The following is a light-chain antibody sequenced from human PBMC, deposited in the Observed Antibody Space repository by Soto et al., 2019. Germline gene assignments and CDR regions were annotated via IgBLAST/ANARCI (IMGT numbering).Light chain of an antibody. J-gene: IGKJ1*01. CDR1: QSVLYSSNNKNY. V-gene: IGKV4-1*01. CDR2: RAS. CDR3: QQYYSTLPT. Sequence: DIVMTQSPDSLAVSLGERATINCKSSQSVLYSSNNKNYLAWYQQKPGQPPKLLIYRASTRESGDPDRFSGSGSGTDFTLTISSLQAEDVAVYYCQQYYSTLPTFGQGTKVEIK.